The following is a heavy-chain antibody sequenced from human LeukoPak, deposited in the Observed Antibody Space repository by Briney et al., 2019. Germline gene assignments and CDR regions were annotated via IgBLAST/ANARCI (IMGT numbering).Heavy chain of an antibody. J-gene: IGHJ4*02. CDR1: GYSFTTYG. CDR2: IAPKNGNT. V-gene: IGHV1-18*01. Sequence: ASVKVSCKAYGYSFTTYGINWVRQAPGQGLEWLGWIAPKNGNTNYLQKFQARLTLTADTSTSTVYMELRSLTLDDSAMYYCARDASAYNWGQGTLVTVS. D-gene: IGHD4-11*01. CDR3: ARDASAYN.